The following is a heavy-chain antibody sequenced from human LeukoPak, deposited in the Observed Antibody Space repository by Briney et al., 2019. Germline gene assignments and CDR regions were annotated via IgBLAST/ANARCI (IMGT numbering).Heavy chain of an antibody. CDR2: IKEDGSEK. J-gene: IGHJ4*02. CDR1: GFTFSSYW. Sequence: GGSLRLSCAASGFTFSSYWMSWVRQAPGKGLEGVANIKEDGSEKYYVDSVKGRFTISRDNAKNSLYLQMNSPRAEDTAVYYCARDLSRRYRSSWSKLGYFAYWGQGTLVTVSS. D-gene: IGHD6-13*01. V-gene: IGHV3-7*03. CDR3: ARDLSRRYRSSWSKLGYFAY.